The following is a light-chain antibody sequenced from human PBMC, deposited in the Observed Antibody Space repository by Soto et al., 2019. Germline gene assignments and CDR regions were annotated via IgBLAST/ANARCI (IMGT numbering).Light chain of an antibody. CDR2: DVS. CDR1: QSISGW. V-gene: IGKV1-5*01. J-gene: IGKJ1*01. CDR3: QQDDSFGT. Sequence: DIQMTQSPSTLSASVGDRVTITCRASQSISGWLAWYQQNPGKAPKLLIYDVSSLESGAPSRFSGRGSGTEFTLTINSLQPVDFATYYCQQDDSFGTFGQGTKVEIK.